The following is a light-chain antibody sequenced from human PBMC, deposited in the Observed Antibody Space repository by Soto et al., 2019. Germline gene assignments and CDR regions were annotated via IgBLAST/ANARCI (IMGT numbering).Light chain of an antibody. CDR3: TSYASSVNYV. CDR2: EVS. J-gene: IGLJ1*01. V-gene: IGLV2-14*01. Sequence: QSALTQPASVSGSPGQSITISCTGTSDDVGAFNYVSWYQQHPGKAPKLMIFEVSRRPSGASNRFSGSKSGNTASLTISGLQAEDEADYYCTSYASSVNYVFGTGTKVTVL. CDR1: SDDVGAFNY.